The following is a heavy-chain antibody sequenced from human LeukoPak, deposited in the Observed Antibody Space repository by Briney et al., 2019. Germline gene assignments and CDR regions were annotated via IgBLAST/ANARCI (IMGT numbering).Heavy chain of an antibody. V-gene: IGHV3-9*03. CDR2: ISWNSGSI. J-gene: IGHJ3*02. D-gene: IGHD6-13*01. Sequence: GGSLRLSCAASGFTFDDYAMHWVRHAPGKGLEWVSGISWNSGSIGYADSVKGRFTISRDNAKNSLYLQMNSLRAEDMALYYCAKARYSSSWYNSAFDIWGQGTMVTVSS. CDR1: GFTFDDYA. CDR3: AKARYSSSWYNSAFDI.